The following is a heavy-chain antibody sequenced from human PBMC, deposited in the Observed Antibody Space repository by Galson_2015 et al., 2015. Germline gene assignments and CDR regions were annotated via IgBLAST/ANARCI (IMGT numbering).Heavy chain of an antibody. CDR3: ARGWGGRVYYYYGMDV. D-gene: IGHD3-16*01. CDR1: GGSISSYY. V-gene: IGHV4-59*01. Sequence: SETLSLTCTVSGGSISSYYWSWIRQPPGKGLEWIGYIYYSGSTNYNPSLKSRVTISVDTSKNQFSLKLGSVTAADTAVYYCARGWGGRVYYYYGMDVWGQGTTVTVSS. CDR2: IYYSGST. J-gene: IGHJ6*02.